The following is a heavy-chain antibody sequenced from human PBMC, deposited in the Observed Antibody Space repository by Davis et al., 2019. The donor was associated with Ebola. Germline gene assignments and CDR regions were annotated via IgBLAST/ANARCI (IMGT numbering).Heavy chain of an antibody. CDR1: GFNFSHYA. CDR3: ARGGGIQLWLRRRLDP. Sequence: GSLRLSCAVSGFNFSHYAMSWIRQPPGKGLEWIGEINHTGSTNYNPSLKSRVTISVDTSKNQFSLKLSSVTAADTAVYYCARGGGIQLWLRRRLDPWGQGTLVTVSS. V-gene: IGHV4-34*01. CDR2: INHTGST. D-gene: IGHD5-18*01. J-gene: IGHJ5*02.